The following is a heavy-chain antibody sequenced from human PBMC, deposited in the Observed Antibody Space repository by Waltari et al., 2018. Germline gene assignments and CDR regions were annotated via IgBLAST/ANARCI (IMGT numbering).Heavy chain of an antibody. D-gene: IGHD6-13*01. Sequence: QVQLVESGGGVVQPGKSLRLSCAASGFTFSTFGMHWVRLAPGKGMEWVAGISDDGRNKYYPDSVKGRFTISRDNSQKTLYLQMDSLRAEDTALYYCTNGGSSWYGTTAFDYWGQGTLVTVSS. CDR1: GFTFSTFG. CDR2: ISDDGRNK. J-gene: IGHJ4*02. V-gene: IGHV3-30*18. CDR3: TNGGSSWYGTTAFDY.